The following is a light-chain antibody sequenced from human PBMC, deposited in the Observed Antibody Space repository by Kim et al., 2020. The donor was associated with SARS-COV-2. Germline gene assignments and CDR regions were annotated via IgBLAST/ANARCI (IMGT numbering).Light chain of an antibody. V-gene: IGKV4-1*01. Sequence: RATINCKSSQNVLYSSNNKNYLAWYQQKPGQSPKLLIYWASTRESGVPVRFSGSGSGTDFTLTISSLQAEDVAVYYCQQYYSTPFAFGQGTKLEIK. CDR2: WAS. CDR1: QNVLYSSNNKNY. CDR3: QQYYSTPFA. J-gene: IGKJ2*01.